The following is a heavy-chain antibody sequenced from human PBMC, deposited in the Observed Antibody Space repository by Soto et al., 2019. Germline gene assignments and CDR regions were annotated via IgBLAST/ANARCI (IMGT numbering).Heavy chain of an antibody. CDR1: GFTFSSYW. V-gene: IGHV3-7*01. J-gene: IGHJ4*02. D-gene: IGHD6-6*01. CDR3: ARTLRRALVRSSGGHFDY. Sequence: PGGSLRLSCAAPGFTFSSYWMSWFRQAPGKGLEWVANIKQDGSEKYYVDSVKGRFTISRDNAKNSLYLQMNSLRAEDTAVYYCARTLRRALVRSSGGHFDYWGQGTLVTVSS. CDR2: IKQDGSEK.